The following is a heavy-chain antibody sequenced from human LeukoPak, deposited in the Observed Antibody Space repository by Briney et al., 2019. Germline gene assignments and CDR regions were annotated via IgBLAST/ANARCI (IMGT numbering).Heavy chain of an antibody. CDR1: GGSFSGYY. CDR2: INHSGST. CDR3: ASTHYYDSSGYLD. D-gene: IGHD3-22*01. Sequence: SETLSLTCAVYGGSFSGYYWSWLRQPPGKGLEWIGEINHSGSTNYNPSLKSRVTISVDTYKNQFSLKLSSVTAADTAVYYCASTHYYDSSGYLDWGQGTLVTVSS. J-gene: IGHJ4*02. V-gene: IGHV4-34*01.